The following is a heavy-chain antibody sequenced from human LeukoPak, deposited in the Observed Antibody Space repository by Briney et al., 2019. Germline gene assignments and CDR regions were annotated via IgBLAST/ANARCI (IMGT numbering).Heavy chain of an antibody. V-gene: IGHV4-38-2*01. Sequence: SETLSLTCVVSGYSIGGGFYCVLMRPPPGKVQQWIGSIYHSGSTYYTPSLKSRVTISSDTSRNQFSLKLRSVTAADTAVYYFARVSFFRWAATRPPYYYFYMDVWAKETTVSISS. CDR2: IYHSGST. J-gene: IGHJ6*03. CDR1: GYSIGGGFY. D-gene: IGHD2-15*01. CDR3: ARVSFFRWAATRPPYYYFYMDV.